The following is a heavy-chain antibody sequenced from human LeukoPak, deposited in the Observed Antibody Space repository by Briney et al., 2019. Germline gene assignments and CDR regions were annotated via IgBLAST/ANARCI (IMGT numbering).Heavy chain of an antibody. CDR1: GGTFSSYA. V-gene: IGHV1-69*05. CDR3: ARGGYSYGYGRVRYRGYYYYMDV. D-gene: IGHD5-18*01. CDR2: IIPIFGTA. Sequence: GSSVKVSCKASGGTFSSYAISWMRQAPGQGLEWMGGIIPIFGTANYAQKFQGRVTITTDESTSTAYMELSSLRSEDTAVYYCARGGYSYGYGRVRYRGYYYYMDVWGKGTTVTVSS. J-gene: IGHJ6*03.